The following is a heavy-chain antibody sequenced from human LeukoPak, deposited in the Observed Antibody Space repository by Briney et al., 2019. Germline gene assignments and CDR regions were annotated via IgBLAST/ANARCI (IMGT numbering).Heavy chain of an antibody. CDR3: ARGYSGSNGWFDP. J-gene: IGHJ5*02. CDR2: IYQSGST. CDR1: GGSISSGDYS. Sequence: PSETLSLTCAVSGGSISSGDYSWHWIRQPPGKGLEWIGYIYQSGSTYYIPSLKSRIRITLDRSKNQFSLKLSSVTAAETAVYYCARGYSGSNGWFDPWGQGTLVTVSS. V-gene: IGHV4-30-2*01. D-gene: IGHD1-26*01.